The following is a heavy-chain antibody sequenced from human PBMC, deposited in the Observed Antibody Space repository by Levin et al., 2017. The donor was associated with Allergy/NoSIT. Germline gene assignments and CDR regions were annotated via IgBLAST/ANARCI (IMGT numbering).Heavy chain of an antibody. CDR2: ISGSGGTT. Sequence: GGSLRLSCAASGFTFSSYAMSWVRQAPGKGLEWVSAISGSGGTTYYADSVKGRFTISRDNSKNTLYLQMNSLRAEDTAVYYCAKDQGVVRSGWLIDYWGQGTLVTVSS. CDR1: GFTFSSYA. CDR3: AKDQGVVRSGWLIDY. D-gene: IGHD6-19*01. V-gene: IGHV3-23*01. J-gene: IGHJ4*02.